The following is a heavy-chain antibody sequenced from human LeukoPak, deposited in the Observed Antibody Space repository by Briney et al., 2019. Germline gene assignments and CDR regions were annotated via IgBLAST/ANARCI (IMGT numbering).Heavy chain of an antibody. V-gene: IGHV4-34*01. CDR3: AREDWYFDL. CDR1: GGTFTDFY. Sequence: SGTLSLTCAVDGGTFTDFYWAWIRQPPGKGLEWIGEINHSGSTNYSPSLQSRVTISLDTSKNQFILRLTSVTAADTAVYYCAREDWYFDLWGRGTLVTVSS. CDR2: INHSGST. J-gene: IGHJ2*01.